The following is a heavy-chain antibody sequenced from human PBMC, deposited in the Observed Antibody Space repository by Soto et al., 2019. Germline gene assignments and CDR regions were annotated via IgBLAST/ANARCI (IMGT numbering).Heavy chain of an antibody. Sequence: GGSLRLSCAASGFTFSGSAMHWVRQASGKGLEWVGRIRSKANSYATAYAASVKGRFTISRDNSKNTLYLQMNSLRAEDTAVYYCAKDLGRPIYYDIFGVGSRSPQYDSPIIGYWGQGTLVTVSS. J-gene: IGHJ4*02. CDR3: AKDLGRPIYYDIFGVGSRSPQYDSPIIGY. CDR2: IRSKANSYAT. V-gene: IGHV3-73*01. D-gene: IGHD3-9*01. CDR1: GFTFSGSA.